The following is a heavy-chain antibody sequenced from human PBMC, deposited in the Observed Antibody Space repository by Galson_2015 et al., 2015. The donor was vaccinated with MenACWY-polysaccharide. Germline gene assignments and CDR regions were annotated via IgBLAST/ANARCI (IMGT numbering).Heavy chain of an antibody. V-gene: IGHV1-2*02. Sequence: SVKVSCKASGYTFTTHSINWVRQAPGQGLEWLGRINPNSASPKYAQKFQGRVTLTTDTSTSTTYMHLGRLISDDTAVFYCARGSKECSPADAPFESWGQGTLVTVSS. CDR3: ARGSKECSPADAPFES. CDR2: INPNSASP. J-gene: IGHJ4*02. CDR1: GYTFTTHS. D-gene: IGHD2-15*01.